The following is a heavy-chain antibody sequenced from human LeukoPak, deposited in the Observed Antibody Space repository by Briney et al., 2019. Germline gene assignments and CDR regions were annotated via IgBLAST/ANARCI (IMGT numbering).Heavy chain of an antibody. CDR2: INPNSGDT. J-gene: IGHJ4*01. Sequence: ASVKVSCKASGYTFTTYEIDWVRQAPAQGLEWMGWINPNSGDTGYAQKFQGKVTMTRDTSITTAYMELSSLIYEDTAVYYCARGFSDYDGTDYAILKYWGHGTLVTVSS. D-gene: IGHD3-22*01. CDR3: ARGFSDYDGTDYAILKY. V-gene: IGHV1-8*01. CDR1: GYTFTTYE.